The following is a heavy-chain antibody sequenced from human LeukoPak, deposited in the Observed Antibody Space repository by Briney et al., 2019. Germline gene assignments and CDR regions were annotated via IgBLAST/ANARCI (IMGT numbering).Heavy chain of an antibody. Sequence: GASVKVSCKASGYTFTSYDINWVRQATGQGLEWMGWMNPNSGNTGYAQKFQGRVTMTRDTSISTAYMELSRLRSDDTAVYYCARGVGVEMATIYAAFDIWGQGTMVTVSS. V-gene: IGHV1-8*01. D-gene: IGHD5-24*01. J-gene: IGHJ3*02. CDR3: ARGVGVEMATIYAAFDI. CDR1: GYTFTSYD. CDR2: MNPNSGNT.